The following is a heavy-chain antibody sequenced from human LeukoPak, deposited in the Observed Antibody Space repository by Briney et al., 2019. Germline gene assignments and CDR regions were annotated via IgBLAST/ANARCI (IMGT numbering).Heavy chain of an antibody. CDR3: ARGVMHDY. V-gene: IGHV4-39*07. D-gene: IGHD2-8*01. Sequence: SETLSLTCTVSGGSISSSSYYWGWIRQPPGKGLEWIGSIYYSGSTYYNPSLKSRVTISVDTSKNQFSLKLSSVTAADTAVYYCARGVMHDYWGQGTLVTVSS. CDR1: GGSISSSSYY. J-gene: IGHJ4*02. CDR2: IYYSGST.